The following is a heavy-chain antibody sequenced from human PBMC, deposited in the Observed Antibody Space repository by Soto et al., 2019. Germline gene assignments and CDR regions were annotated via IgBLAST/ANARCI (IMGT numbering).Heavy chain of an antibody. V-gene: IGHV3-30*18. CDR3: AKDGQGYFDY. CDR2: ISYDGSNK. CDR1: GFTFSSYG. Sequence: QVQLVESGGGVVQPGRSLRLSCAASGFTFSSYGMHWVRQAPGKGLEWVAVISYDGSNKYYADSVKGRFTISRDNSKNTLYLQMNSLRAEDTAVYYCAKDGQGYFDYWGQGTLVTVSS. J-gene: IGHJ4*02.